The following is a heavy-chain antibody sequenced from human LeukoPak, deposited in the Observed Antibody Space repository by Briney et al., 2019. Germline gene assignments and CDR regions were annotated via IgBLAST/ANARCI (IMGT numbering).Heavy chain of an antibody. J-gene: IGHJ4*02. Sequence: PGGSLRLSCAASGLTFSSYSMNWVRQAPGKGLEWVSSISSSSSYIYYADSVKGRFTISRDNAKNSLYLQMNSLRAEDTAVYYCARSMTTVTTFDYWGQGTLVTVSS. CDR1: GLTFSSYS. CDR3: ARSMTTVTTFDY. CDR2: ISSSSSYI. V-gene: IGHV3-21*01. D-gene: IGHD4-17*01.